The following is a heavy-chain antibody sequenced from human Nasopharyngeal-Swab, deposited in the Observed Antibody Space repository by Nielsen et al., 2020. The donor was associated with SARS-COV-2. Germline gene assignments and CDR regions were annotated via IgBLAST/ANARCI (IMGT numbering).Heavy chain of an antibody. CDR1: GGSISTADFS. V-gene: IGHV4-30-2*01. J-gene: IGHJ4*02. Sequence: SETLSLTCAVSGGSISTADFSWNWIRQPPGKGLEWIVYINHRGSTYYNPSLKSRVTISVDRYKNQFSLKLDSVTAADTAVYYCAKGYTYGPPDYYFDYWGQGTLVTVSS. D-gene: IGHD5-18*01. CDR2: INHRGST. CDR3: AKGYTYGPPDYYFDY.